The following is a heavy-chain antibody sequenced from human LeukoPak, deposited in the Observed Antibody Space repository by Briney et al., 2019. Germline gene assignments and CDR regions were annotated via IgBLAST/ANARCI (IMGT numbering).Heavy chain of an antibody. CDR1: GFTFDDYA. D-gene: IGHD6-13*01. Sequence: GGSLRLSCAASGFTFDDYAMHWVRQAPGKGLEWVSGISWNSGSTGYADSVKGRFSISRDNAKNSLYLQMNSLRAEDTALYYCAKDTGSNWFEYFQHWGQGTLVTVSS. J-gene: IGHJ1*01. CDR3: AKDTGSNWFEYFQH. V-gene: IGHV3-9*01. CDR2: ISWNSGST.